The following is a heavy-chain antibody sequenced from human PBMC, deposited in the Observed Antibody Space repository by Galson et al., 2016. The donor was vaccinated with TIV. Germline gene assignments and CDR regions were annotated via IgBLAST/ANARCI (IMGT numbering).Heavy chain of an antibody. Sequence: SLRLSCAASGFTFSSYALTWVRQAPGKGLEWVAAITGGGGSSYYADSVKGRFTILRDSAQNSLYLHMSSLRAEDTAFYYCAKDMNRGCTTSNCYSYDYYYYALDVWRQGTTVTVSS. CDR1: GFTFSSYA. D-gene: IGHD2-2*02. CDR2: ITGGGGSS. V-gene: IGHV3-23*01. CDR3: AKDMNRGCTTSNCYSYDYYYYALDV. J-gene: IGHJ6*02.